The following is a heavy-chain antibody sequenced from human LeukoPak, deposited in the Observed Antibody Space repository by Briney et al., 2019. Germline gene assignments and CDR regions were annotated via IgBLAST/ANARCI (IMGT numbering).Heavy chain of an antibody. V-gene: IGHV3-7*01. J-gene: IGHJ4*02. CDR2: IKQDGSEK. CDR1: GFTFSSYW. D-gene: IGHD3-16*01. Sequence: GGSLRLSCAASGFTFSSYWMSWVRQAPGKGLEWVANIKQDGSEKYYVDSVKGRFTMSRDNAKNSLYLQLNSLRAEDTAVYYCARLGEKADFDYWGQGTLVTVSS. CDR3: ARLGEKADFDY.